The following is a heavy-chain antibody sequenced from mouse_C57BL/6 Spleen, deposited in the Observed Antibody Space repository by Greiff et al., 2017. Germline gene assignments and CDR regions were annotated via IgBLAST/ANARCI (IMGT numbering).Heavy chain of an antibody. CDR1: GYSITSGYY. CDR2: ISYDGSN. Sequence: DVQLQESGPGLVKPSQSLSLTCSVTGYSITSGYYWNWIRQFPGNKLEWMGYISYDGSNNYNPSLKNRISITRDTSKNQFFLKLNSVTTEDTATYYCASFYDGYPSYAMDYWGQGTSVTVSS. J-gene: IGHJ4*01. D-gene: IGHD2-3*01. CDR3: ASFYDGYPSYAMDY. V-gene: IGHV3-6*01.